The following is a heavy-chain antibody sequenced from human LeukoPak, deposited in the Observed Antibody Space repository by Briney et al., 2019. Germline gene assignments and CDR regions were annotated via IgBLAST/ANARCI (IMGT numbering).Heavy chain of an antibody. CDR2: ISYDGSNK. CDR1: GFTFGSYA. D-gene: IGHD1-26*01. CDR3: ARDTKGDAFDI. Sequence: GGSLRLSWAASGFTFGSYAMHWVRQAPGKGLEWVAVISYDGSNKYYADSVKGRFTISRDNSKNTLYLQMNSLRAEDTAVYYCARDTKGDAFDIWGQGTMVTVSS. J-gene: IGHJ3*02. V-gene: IGHV3-30-3*01.